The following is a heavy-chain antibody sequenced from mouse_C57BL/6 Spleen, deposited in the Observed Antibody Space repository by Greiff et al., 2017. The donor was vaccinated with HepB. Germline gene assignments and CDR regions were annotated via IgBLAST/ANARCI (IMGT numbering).Heavy chain of an antibody. V-gene: IGHV1-69*01. Sequence: QVQLKQPGAELVMPGASVKLSCKASGYTFTSYWMHWVKQRPGQGLEWIGEIDPSDSYTNYNQKFKGKSTLTVDKSSSTAYMQLSSLTSEDSAVYYCAKLTGTSNYWGQGTTLTVSS. CDR2: IDPSDSYT. CDR1: GYTFTSYW. J-gene: IGHJ2*01. D-gene: IGHD4-1*01. CDR3: AKLTGTSNY.